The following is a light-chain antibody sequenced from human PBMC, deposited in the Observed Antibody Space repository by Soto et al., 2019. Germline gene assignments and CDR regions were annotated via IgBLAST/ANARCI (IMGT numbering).Light chain of an antibody. CDR1: QSVLYSSNNNNY. Sequence: DTVMTQSSEFLTRYLVERPNITLSSRQSVLYSSNNNNYVAWYQKKPGQPPKLLSDWASTRESGVPDRFSGSGAGTDFTLTISSLQAEDVAVDYCQQYYSTPREFGGGTKVEIK. CDR3: QQYYSTPRE. CDR2: WAS. V-gene: IGKV4-1*01. J-gene: IGKJ4*02.